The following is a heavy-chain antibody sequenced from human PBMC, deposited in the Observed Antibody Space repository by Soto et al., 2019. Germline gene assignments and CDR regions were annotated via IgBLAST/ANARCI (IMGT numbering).Heavy chain of an antibody. CDR2: INHSGST. CDR3: ARGNLTIFGVVTPLSPLPHYMDV. J-gene: IGHJ6*03. V-gene: IGHV4-34*01. Sequence: SETLSLTCAVYGGSFSGYYWSWIRQPPGKGLEWIGEINHSGSTNYNPSLKSRVTISVDTSKNQFSLKLSSVTAADTAVYYCARGNLTIFGVVTPLSPLPHYMDVWGKGTTVTVSS. CDR1: GGSFSGYY. D-gene: IGHD3-3*01.